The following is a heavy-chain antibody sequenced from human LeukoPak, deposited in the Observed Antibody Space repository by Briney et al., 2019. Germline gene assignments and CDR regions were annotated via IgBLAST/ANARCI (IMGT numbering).Heavy chain of an antibody. Sequence: SETLSLTCTVSGGSISSYYWSWIRQPPGKGLEWIGYIYYSGSTNYNPSLKSRVTISVDTSKNQFSLKLSSVTAEDTAMYYCAKDLGSTWYDHLDYWGQGTLVTVSS. CDR3: AKDLGSTWYDHLDY. D-gene: IGHD6-13*01. CDR1: GGSISSYY. J-gene: IGHJ4*02. V-gene: IGHV4-59*01. CDR2: IYYSGST.